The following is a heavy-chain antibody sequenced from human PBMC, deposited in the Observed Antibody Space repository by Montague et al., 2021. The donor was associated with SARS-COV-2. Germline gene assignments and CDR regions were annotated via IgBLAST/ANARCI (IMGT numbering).Heavy chain of an antibody. J-gene: IGHJ4*02. Sequence: SETLSLTYTVSGYSISSGYYWGWIRQPPGKGLKWIGSIYHSGSTYYNPSLKSRVTISVDTSKNQFSLKLSSVTAADTAVYYCARDVRYYDFWSGRAQTSPDYWGQGTLVTVSS. CDR2: IYHSGST. V-gene: IGHV4-38-2*02. D-gene: IGHD3-3*01. CDR1: GYSISSGYY. CDR3: ARDVRYYDFWSGRAQTSPDY.